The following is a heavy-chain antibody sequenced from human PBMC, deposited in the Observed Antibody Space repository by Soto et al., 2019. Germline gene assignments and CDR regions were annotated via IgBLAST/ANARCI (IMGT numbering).Heavy chain of an antibody. V-gene: IGHV4-59*11. CDR2: IYYRGST. CDR3: ARDGREASGMDV. J-gene: IGHJ6*02. CDR1: GGSISSHY. D-gene: IGHD1-26*01. Sequence: PSETLSLTCIVSGGSISSHYWSWVRQAPGKGLEWIGHIYYRGSTNYNPSLRSRSTISVDTSENQFSLKLNSVTTADTAVYYCARDGREASGMDVWGQGTKVTVYS.